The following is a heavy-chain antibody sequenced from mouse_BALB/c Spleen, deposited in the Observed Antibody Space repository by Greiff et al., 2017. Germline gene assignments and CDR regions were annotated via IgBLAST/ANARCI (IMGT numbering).Heavy chain of an antibody. D-gene: IGHD3-3*01. CDR2: INPYNGDT. Sequence: EVKLLESGPELVKPGASVKISCKASGYSFTGYFMNWVMQSHGKSLEWIGRINPYNGDTFYNQKFKGKATLTVDKSSSTAHMELRSLASEDSAVYYCARGGQEGVFDYWGQGTTLTVSS. CDR3: ARGGQEGVFDY. J-gene: IGHJ2*01. V-gene: IGHV1-20*02. CDR1: GYSFTGYF.